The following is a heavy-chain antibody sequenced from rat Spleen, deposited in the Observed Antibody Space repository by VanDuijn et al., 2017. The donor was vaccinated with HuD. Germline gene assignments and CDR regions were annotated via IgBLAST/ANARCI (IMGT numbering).Heavy chain of an antibody. CDR3: VRERVPGFAFYFDY. J-gene: IGHJ2*01. D-gene: IGHD1-4*01. Sequence: QVQLKESGPGLVQPSQTLSLTCTVSGFSLTSNGVSWVRQPPGKGLEWIAVISTGGNTYYNSGLKSRLGISRDTSKSQVFLKMNSLQTEDTAIYFCVRERVPGFAFYFDYWGQGVMVTVSS. CDR1: GFSLTSNG. CDR2: ISTGGNT. V-gene: IGHV2S12*01.